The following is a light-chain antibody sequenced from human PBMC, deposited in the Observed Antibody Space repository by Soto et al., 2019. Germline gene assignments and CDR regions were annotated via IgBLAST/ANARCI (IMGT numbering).Light chain of an antibody. V-gene: IGKV1-5*03. CDR2: KAS. Sequence: DIQMTQSPSTLSASVGDRVIITCEASESISYWLAWYQQKAGKAPNLLIQKASTLKSGVPSRSSGSGSGTEFTLTIGSLQPDDFATYYCQQYNVYPLTFGQGTKVDIK. CDR1: ESISYW. J-gene: IGKJ1*01. CDR3: QQYNVYPLT.